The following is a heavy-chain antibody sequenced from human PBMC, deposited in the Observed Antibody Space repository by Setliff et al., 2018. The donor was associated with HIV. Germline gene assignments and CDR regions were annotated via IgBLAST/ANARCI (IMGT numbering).Heavy chain of an antibody. CDR3: AKVGREYNGYDLTFDS. CDR2: ISSSGSSI. V-gene: IGHV3-48*03. D-gene: IGHD5-12*01. Sequence: GGSLRLSCAGSGYSFSSYEMNWVRQGPGKGLEWVSYISSSGSSIYYADSVKGRFTISRDNAKNSLYLQMNSLRAEDTAVYYCAKVGREYNGYDLTFDSWGQGTLVTVSS. CDR1: GYSFSSYE. J-gene: IGHJ4*02.